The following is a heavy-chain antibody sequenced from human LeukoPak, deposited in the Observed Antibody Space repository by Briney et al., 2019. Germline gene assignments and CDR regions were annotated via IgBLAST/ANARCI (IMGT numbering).Heavy chain of an antibody. J-gene: IGHJ4*02. D-gene: IGHD3-10*01. V-gene: IGHV3-23*01. Sequence: GGSLRLSCAASGFTFSGYAMSWVRQAPGKGLEWVSSISTTGGNTYYAESVKGRFTISRDNSKNTVFLQMSSLRAEDTALYYCAKGGGEDFDHWGQGVLVTVSS. CDR2: ISTTGGNT. CDR3: AKGGGEDFDH. CDR1: GFTFSGYA.